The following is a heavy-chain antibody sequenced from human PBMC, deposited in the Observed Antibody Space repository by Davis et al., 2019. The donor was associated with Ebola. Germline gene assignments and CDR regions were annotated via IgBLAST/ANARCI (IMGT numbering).Heavy chain of an antibody. D-gene: IGHD1-1*01. CDR1: GFTVSSNY. CDR3: AKDSGTRTTGTDWFDP. CDR2: IYSGGST. J-gene: IGHJ5*02. Sequence: PGGSLRLSCAASGFTVSSNYMSWVRQAPGKGLEWVSVIYSGGSTYYADSVKGRFTISRDNSKNTLYLQMNSLRAEDTAVYYCAKDSGTRTTGTDWFDPWGQGTLVTVSS. V-gene: IGHV3-53*01.